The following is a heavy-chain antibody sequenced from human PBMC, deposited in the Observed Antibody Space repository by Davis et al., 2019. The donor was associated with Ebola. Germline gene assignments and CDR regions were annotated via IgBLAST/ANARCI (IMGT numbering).Heavy chain of an antibody. CDR3: TTRDPGIAVATDY. Sequence: AASVKVSCKVSGYTLTELSMHWVRQAPGKGLEWMGGFDPEDGETIYAQKFQGRVTMTEDTSTDTAYMELNSLKTEDTAVYYCTTRDPGIAVATDYWGQGTLVTVSS. J-gene: IGHJ4*02. CDR2: FDPEDGET. V-gene: IGHV1-24*01. D-gene: IGHD6-19*01. CDR1: GYTLTELS.